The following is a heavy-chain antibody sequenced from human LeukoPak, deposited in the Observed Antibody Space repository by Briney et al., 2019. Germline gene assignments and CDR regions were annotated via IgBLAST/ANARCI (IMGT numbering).Heavy chain of an antibody. V-gene: IGHV4-34*01. CDR2: INHSGST. D-gene: IGHD2-2*01. Sequence: KPSETLSLTCAVYGGSFSGYYWSWIRQPPGKGLEWIGEINHSGSTNYNPSLKSRVTISVDTSKNQFSLKLSSVTAADTAVYYCARRMWCSSPSCLKLKNNWFDPWGQGTLVTVSS. J-gene: IGHJ5*02. CDR3: ARRMWCSSPSCLKLKNNWFDP. CDR1: GGSFSGYY.